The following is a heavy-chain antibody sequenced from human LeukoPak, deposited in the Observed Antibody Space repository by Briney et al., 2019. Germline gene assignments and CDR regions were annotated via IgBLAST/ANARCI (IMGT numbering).Heavy chain of an antibody. V-gene: IGHV1-69*01. Sequence: GSSVKVSCKASGGTFSSYAISWVRQAPGQGLEWMGGIIPIFGTANYAQKFQGRVTITADESTSTAYMELSSLRSEDTAVYYCASASLRPHYPHNYDFWSGYAHYYMDVWGKGTTVTVSS. CDR2: IIPIFGTA. CDR1: GGTFSSYA. CDR3: ASASLRPHYPHNYDFWSGYAHYYMDV. J-gene: IGHJ6*03. D-gene: IGHD3-3*01.